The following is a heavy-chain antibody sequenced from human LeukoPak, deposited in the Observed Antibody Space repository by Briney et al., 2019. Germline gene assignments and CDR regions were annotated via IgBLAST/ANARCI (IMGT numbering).Heavy chain of an antibody. CDR3: ARDPGSFLSSTGWLNWFAP. J-gene: IGHJ5*02. V-gene: IGHV1-69*01. D-gene: IGHD6-19*01. CDR2: IIPIFGTA. CDR1: GGTFSSYA. Sequence: SVKVSCKASGGTFSSYAISWVRQAPGQGLEWMGGIIPIFGTANYAQKFQGRVTITADESTSTAYMELSSLRSDDTAVYYCARDPGSFLSSTGWLNWFAPWGQGTLVTVSS.